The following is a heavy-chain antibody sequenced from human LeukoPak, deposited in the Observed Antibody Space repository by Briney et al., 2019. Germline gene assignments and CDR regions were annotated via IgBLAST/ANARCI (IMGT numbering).Heavy chain of an antibody. CDR3: ARDHSSTGWFDP. J-gene: IGHJ5*02. CDR1: GFTVSSNY. Sequence: GGSLRPSCAASGFTVSSNYMSWVRQAPGKGLEWVSVIYSGGSTYYADSVKGRFTISRDNSKNTLYLQMNSLRAEDTAVYYCARDHSSTGWFDPWGQGTLVTVSS. V-gene: IGHV3-53*01. CDR2: IYSGGST. D-gene: IGHD2-2*01.